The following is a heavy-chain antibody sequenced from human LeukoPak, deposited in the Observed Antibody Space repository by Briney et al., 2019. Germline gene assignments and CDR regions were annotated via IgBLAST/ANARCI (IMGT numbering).Heavy chain of an antibody. D-gene: IGHD3-22*01. CDR3: SRGAYYYGNSGDLGYYFDY. V-gene: IGHV4-61*02. CDR2: ISSSGST. CDR1: GDSISSGDYY. Sequence: SQTLSLTCTVSGDSISSGDYYWSWIRQPAGKGLEWIGRISSSGSTNYNPSLKSRVTISVDTSKNQFSLKLSSVTAADTAVYYCSRGAYYYGNSGDLGYYFDYWGQGTLVTVSS. J-gene: IGHJ4*02.